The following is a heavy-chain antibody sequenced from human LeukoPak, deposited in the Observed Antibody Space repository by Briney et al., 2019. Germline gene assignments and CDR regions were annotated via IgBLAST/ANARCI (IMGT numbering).Heavy chain of an antibody. CDR3: AKDLKYQLLHWFDP. Sequence: PGGSLRLSCAASGFTFSSYAMSWVRQAPGKGLEWVPAISGSGGSTYYADSVKGRFTISRDNSKNTLYLQMNSLRAEDTAVYYCAKDLKYQLLHWFDPWGQGTLVTVSS. D-gene: IGHD2-2*01. CDR2: ISGSGGST. V-gene: IGHV3-23*01. CDR1: GFTFSSYA. J-gene: IGHJ5*02.